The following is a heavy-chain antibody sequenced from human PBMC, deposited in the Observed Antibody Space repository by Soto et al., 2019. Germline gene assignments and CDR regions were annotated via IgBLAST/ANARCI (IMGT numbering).Heavy chain of an antibody. CDR1: GGSISSSNW. D-gene: IGHD6-19*01. CDR3: ARTGYSNGWYHFDY. V-gene: IGHV4-4*02. CDR2: INHSGST. J-gene: IGHJ4*02. Sequence: QVQLQESGPGLVKPSGTLSLTCARSGGSISSSNWWSWVRQPPEKGLEWIGEINHSGSTNYKSSLKSLVNMSIDQSENQFPMKLTTVSAADTVVYYCARTGYSNGWYHFDYWGQGILVTVSS.